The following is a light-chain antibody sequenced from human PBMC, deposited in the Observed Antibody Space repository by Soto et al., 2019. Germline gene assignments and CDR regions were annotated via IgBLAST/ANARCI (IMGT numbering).Light chain of an antibody. J-gene: IGLJ2*01. CDR3: QSYDSSLSGLV. V-gene: IGLV1-40*01. CDR1: SSNFGANYN. Sequence: QAVVTQPPSVSGAPGQRVTISCTGSSSNFGANYNVHWYQQVPGTAPKLLIYNNNNRPPGVPGRFSASKSGTSASLAITGLQAEDEADYYCQSYDSSLSGLVFGGGTKVTVL. CDR2: NNN.